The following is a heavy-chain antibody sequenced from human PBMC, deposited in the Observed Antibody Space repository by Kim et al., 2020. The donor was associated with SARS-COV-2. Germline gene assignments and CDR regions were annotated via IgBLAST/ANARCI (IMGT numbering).Heavy chain of an antibody. CDR3: AREEAAEYYYYYGMDV. Sequence: VKGRFTISRDNSKNTLYLQMNSLRAEDTAVYYCAREEAAEYYYYYGMDVWGQGTTVTVSS. V-gene: IGHV3-30*07. J-gene: IGHJ6*02. D-gene: IGHD6-13*01.